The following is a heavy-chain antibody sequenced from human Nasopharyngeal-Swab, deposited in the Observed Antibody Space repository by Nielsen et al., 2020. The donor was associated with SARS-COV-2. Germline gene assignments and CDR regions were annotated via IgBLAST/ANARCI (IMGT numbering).Heavy chain of an antibody. V-gene: IGHV3-72*01. D-gene: IGHD6-13*01. Sequence: GESLKISCSVSGFILSDQYMDWVRQAPGKGLEWVGRSRKTANSYTTEYAASVKGRFGISRENSKNSLYLQMNSLKTEDTAVYYCARDVAAAGYYFDYWGQGTLVTVSS. J-gene: IGHJ4*02. CDR3: ARDVAAAGYYFDY. CDR1: GFILSDQY. CDR2: SRKTANSYTT.